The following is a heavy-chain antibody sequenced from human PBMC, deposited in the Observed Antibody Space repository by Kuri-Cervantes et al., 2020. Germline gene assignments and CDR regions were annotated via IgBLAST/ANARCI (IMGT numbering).Heavy chain of an antibody. CDR2: ISSSSTI. D-gene: IGHD3-22*01. V-gene: IGHV3-48*01. Sequence: GGPLRLSCAASGFTFSSYSMNWVRQAPGKGLEWVSYISSSSTIYYADSVKGRFTISRDNAKNSLYLQMNSLRAEDTAVYYCARARGDYYDSSGYDYYYYYGMDVWGQGTTVTVSS. CDR1: GFTFSSYS. CDR3: ARARGDYYDSSGYDYYYYYGMDV. J-gene: IGHJ6*02.